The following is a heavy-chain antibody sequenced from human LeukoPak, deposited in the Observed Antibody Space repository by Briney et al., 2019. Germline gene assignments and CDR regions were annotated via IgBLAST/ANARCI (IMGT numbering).Heavy chain of an antibody. V-gene: IGHV4-34*01. D-gene: IGHD6-19*01. CDR2: INHSGST. Sequence: SETLSLTCAVYGGSFSGYYWSWIRQPPGKGLEWIGEINHSGSTNYNPSLKSRVTMSVDTSKNQFSLKLSSVTAADTAVYYCARDVGSGWLSYFDYWGQGTLVTVSS. J-gene: IGHJ4*02. CDR3: ARDVGSGWLSYFDY. CDR1: GGSFSGYY.